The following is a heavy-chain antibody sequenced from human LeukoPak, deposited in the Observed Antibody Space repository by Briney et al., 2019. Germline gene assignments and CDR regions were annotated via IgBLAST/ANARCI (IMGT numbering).Heavy chain of an antibody. CDR1: GFTFDDYA. CDR2: ISWDGGST. D-gene: IGHD1-14*01. CDR3: AKDGMGDAFDI. V-gene: IGHV3-43D*03. Sequence: GGSLRLSCAASGFTFDDYAMHWVRQAPGKGLEWVSLISWDGGSTYYADSAKGRFTISRDNSKNTLYLQMNSLRAEDTAVYYCAKDGMGDAFDIWGQGTMVTVSS. J-gene: IGHJ3*02.